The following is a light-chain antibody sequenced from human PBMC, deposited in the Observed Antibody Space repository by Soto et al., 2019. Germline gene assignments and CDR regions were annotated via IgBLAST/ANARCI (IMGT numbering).Light chain of an antibody. Sequence: DIVMTQSPLSLPVTPGEPASISCSSSQSLLHSNGYNYLDWYLQKPGQSPQLLIYWGSNRASGVPDRFSSSGSGTNFILKIKGMEVEDVGVYFCMQGIQIPQTFEQGTKVEIK. J-gene: IGKJ1*01. V-gene: IGKV2-28*01. CDR2: WGS. CDR3: MQGIQIPQT. CDR1: QSLLHSNGYNY.